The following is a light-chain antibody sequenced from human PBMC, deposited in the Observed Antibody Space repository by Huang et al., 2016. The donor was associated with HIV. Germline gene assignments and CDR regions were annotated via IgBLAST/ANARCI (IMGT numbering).Light chain of an antibody. CDR3: MQDRYLPLT. CDR2: EVS. CDR1: QSLLNSDGKTY. V-gene: IGKV2-29*02. Sequence: EIVMTQTPLSLSVTPGQPASISCKSSQSLLNSDGKTYLYWYLQKPGQSPQLLIFEVSSRYTGVPDRFRGSGTGTDFTLRISRVEAEDVGIYYCMQDRYLPLTFGGGTKVEIK. J-gene: IGKJ4*01.